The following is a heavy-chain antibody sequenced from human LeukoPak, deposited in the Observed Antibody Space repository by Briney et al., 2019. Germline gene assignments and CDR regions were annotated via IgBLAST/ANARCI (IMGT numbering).Heavy chain of an antibody. D-gene: IGHD3-10*01. CDR1: GGTLSDYA. J-gene: IGHJ6*03. Sequence: GSSVKVSCKASGGTLSDYAINWVRQAPGQGLEWMGGIIPIFGTTKYAQKFQGRVTIVTDEFTSTTYMELSSLRSDDTAVYYCARSWLLVRGVREDYYYYMDVWGKGTTVTVSS. V-gene: IGHV1-69*05. CDR2: IIPIFGTT. CDR3: ARSWLLVRGVREDYYYYMDV.